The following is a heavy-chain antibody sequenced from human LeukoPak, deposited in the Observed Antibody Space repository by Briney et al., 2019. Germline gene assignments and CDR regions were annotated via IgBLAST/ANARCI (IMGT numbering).Heavy chain of an antibody. V-gene: IGHV3-7*01. CDR2: IKGDESAR. J-gene: IGHJ4*02. Sequence: PGRSLRLSCAASGFTVCSDYMSWVRQAPGKGLEWVANIKGDESARHQADSVKGRFTISRDNTRNSLYLQMTNLRGDDTAVYYCARDVVVSLDYWGQGTLVTVSS. CDR3: ARDVVVSLDY. CDR1: GFTVCSDY.